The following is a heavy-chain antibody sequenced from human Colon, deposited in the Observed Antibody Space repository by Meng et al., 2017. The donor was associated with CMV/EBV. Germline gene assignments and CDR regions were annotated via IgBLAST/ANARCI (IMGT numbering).Heavy chain of an antibody. D-gene: IGHD3-16*01. Sequence: VRPVQSGAEVRMPGASVKVSCKASGYSCNGYYIHWVRQAPGQGLEWMGWMDPTTGRTDYAQKFQGTVTMTRDTSISTAYLELSRLTSDDTAVYYRASHSSYVWGSHHWGQGTLVTVSS. CDR1: GYSCNGYY. CDR3: ASHSSYVWGSHH. J-gene: IGHJ1*01. CDR2: MDPTTGRT. V-gene: IGHV1-2*02.